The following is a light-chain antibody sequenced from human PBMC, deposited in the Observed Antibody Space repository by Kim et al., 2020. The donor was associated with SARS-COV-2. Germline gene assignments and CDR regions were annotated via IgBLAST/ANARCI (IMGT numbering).Light chain of an antibody. CDR1: SLRSYY. Sequence: SSELTQDPVVSVALGQTVRITCQGDSLRSYYATWYQQKPGQAPILVIYGKNNRPSGIPDRFSGSSSGNTASLTITGTQAGDEADYCCNSRDSNDNVVFGGGTQLTVL. CDR3: NSRDSNDNVV. J-gene: IGLJ2*01. V-gene: IGLV3-19*01. CDR2: GKN.